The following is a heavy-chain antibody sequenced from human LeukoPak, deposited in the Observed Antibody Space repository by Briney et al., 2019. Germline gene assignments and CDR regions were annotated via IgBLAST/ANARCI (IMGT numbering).Heavy chain of an antibody. CDR1: GFTFSSYA. CDR3: ARDGRPYYYDSSGYYSY. J-gene: IGHJ4*02. V-gene: IGHV3-30-3*01. D-gene: IGHD3-22*01. Sequence: GGSLRLSCAASGFTFSSYAMHWVRQAPGKGLEWVAVISCDGSNKYYADSVKGRFTISRDNSKNTLYLQMNSLRAEDTAVYYCARDGRPYYYDSSGYYSYWGQGTLVTVSS. CDR2: ISCDGSNK.